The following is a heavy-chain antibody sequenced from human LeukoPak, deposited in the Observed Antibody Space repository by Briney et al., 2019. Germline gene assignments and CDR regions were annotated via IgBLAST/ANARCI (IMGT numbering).Heavy chain of an antibody. V-gene: IGHV3-7*01. CDR1: GFRFRDYW. D-gene: IGHD6-13*01. CDR3: ASMGIYYYYGMDV. CDR2: IKPDGSQR. J-gene: IGHJ6*02. Sequence: GGSLRLSCAASGFRFRDYWMDWLRQAPGMGLEWVASIKPDGSQRDYVDSVKGRFTISRDNAQNSLYLQMNSLRAEDTAVYYCASMGIYYYYGMDVWGQGTTVTVSS.